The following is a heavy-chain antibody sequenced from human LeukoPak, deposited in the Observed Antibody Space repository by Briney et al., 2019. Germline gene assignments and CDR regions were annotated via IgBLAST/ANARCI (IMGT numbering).Heavy chain of an antibody. CDR2: INPSGGST. Sequence: GSVKVSCKASGYTFTSYYMHWVRQAPGQGLEWMGIINPSGGSTSYAQKFQGRVTMTRDMSTSTVYMELSSLRSEDTAVYYCARVTLGAGNDYWGQGTLVTVSS. D-gene: IGHD1-1*01. V-gene: IGHV1-46*01. J-gene: IGHJ4*02. CDR1: GYTFTSYY. CDR3: ARVTLGAGNDY.